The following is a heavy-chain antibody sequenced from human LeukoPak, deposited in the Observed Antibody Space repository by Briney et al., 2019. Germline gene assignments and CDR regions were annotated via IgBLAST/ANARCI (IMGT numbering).Heavy chain of an antibody. D-gene: IGHD2-2*01. CDR2: ISSSSSYI. J-gene: IGHJ6*03. CDR3: ARGVGYYYYYMDV. Sequence: GGSLRLSCAASGFTFSNAWMSWVRQAPGKGLEWVSSISSSSSYIYYADSVKGRFTISRDNAKNSLYLQMNSLRAEDTAVYYCARGVGYYYYYMDVWGKGTTVTVSS. V-gene: IGHV3-21*01. CDR1: GFTFSNAW.